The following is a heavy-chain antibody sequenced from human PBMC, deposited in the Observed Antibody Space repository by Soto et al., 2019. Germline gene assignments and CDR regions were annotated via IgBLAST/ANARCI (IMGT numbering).Heavy chain of an antibody. CDR3: ARVVPGAEAWFGP. V-gene: IGHV1-18*01. CDR1: GYTFSNYG. J-gene: IGHJ5*02. CDR2: ISLYSDGT. D-gene: IGHD2-2*01. Sequence: ASVKVSCKTSGYTFSNYGITWVRQAPGQPLEWLGWISLYSDGTNYAQKFQGRVSMTTDTSTTTAYMELRSLRSDDTAVYYCARVVPGAEAWFGPWGPGTLVTVSS.